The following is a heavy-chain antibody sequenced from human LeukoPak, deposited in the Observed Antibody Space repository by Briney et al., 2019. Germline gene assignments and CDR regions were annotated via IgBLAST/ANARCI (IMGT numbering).Heavy chain of an antibody. Sequence: GPLRLSCTASGFTFMNYWMSWVRQAPGKGPEWVANIKQDGSEKYSLDSLKGRFTISRDNAKRSLYLQMNSLRAEDTAVYYCARYQGGGWDVWGQGTTVTVSS. CDR2: IKQDGSEK. CDR1: GFTFMNYW. CDR3: ARYQGGGWDV. V-gene: IGHV3-7*01. J-gene: IGHJ6*02. D-gene: IGHD6-25*01.